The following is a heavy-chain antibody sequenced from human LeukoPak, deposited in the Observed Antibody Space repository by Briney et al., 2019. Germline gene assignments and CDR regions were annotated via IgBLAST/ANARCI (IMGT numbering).Heavy chain of an antibody. CDR1: GFTFSSYS. J-gene: IGHJ6*03. CDR2: ISSSSSTI. V-gene: IGHV3-48*04. CDR3: ARDGHEGYDSSGYYSNYYYYYMDV. Sequence: GGSLRLSCAASGFTFSSYSMNWVRQAPGKGLEWVSYISSSSSTIYYADSVKGRFTISRDNAKNSLYLQMNSLRAEGTAVYYCARDGHEGYDSSGYYSNYYYYYMDVWGKGTTVTVSS. D-gene: IGHD3-22*01.